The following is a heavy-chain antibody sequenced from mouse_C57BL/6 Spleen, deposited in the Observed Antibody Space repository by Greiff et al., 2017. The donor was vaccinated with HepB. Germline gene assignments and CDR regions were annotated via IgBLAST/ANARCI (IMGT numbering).Heavy chain of an antibody. J-gene: IGHJ2*01. CDR1: GYTFTSYW. V-gene: IGHV1-72*01. CDR2: IDPNSGGT. Sequence: VQLQQSGAELVKPGASVKLSCKASGYTFTSYWMHWVKQRPGRGLEWIGRIDPNSGGTKYNEKFKSKATLTVDKPSSTAYMQLSSLTSEDSAVYYCARSRGFITTDDFDYWGQGTTLTVSS. D-gene: IGHD1-1*01. CDR3: ARSRGFITTDDFDY.